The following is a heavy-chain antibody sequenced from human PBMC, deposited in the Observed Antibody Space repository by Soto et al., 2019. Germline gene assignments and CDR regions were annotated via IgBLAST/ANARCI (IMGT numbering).Heavy chain of an antibody. CDR3: ARGLTVGYCSGGSCSNWFDP. CDR2: IYYSGST. J-gene: IGHJ5*02. V-gene: IGHV4-59*01. Sequence: PSETLSLTCTVSGGSISSYYWSWIRQPPGKGLEWIGYIYYSGSTNYNPSLKSRVTISVDTSKNQFSLKLSSVTAADTAVYYCARGLTVGYCSGGSCSNWFDPWGQGTLVTVSS. D-gene: IGHD2-15*01. CDR1: GGSISSYY.